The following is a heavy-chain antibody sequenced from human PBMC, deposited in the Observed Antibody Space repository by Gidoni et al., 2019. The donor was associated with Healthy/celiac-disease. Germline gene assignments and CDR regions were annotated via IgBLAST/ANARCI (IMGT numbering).Heavy chain of an antibody. CDR3: ARDGAGGAFDI. V-gene: IGHV1-2*02. CDR1: GYTFTGYY. Sequence: QVQLVQSGAEVKKPGASVKVSCKASGYTFTGYYMHGVRQAPGQGLEWMGWINPNSGATNYAQKFQGRVPMTRDTSISTAYMELSRLRSDDTAVYYWARDGAGGAFDIWGQGTMVTVSS. CDR2: INPNSGAT. J-gene: IGHJ3*02. D-gene: IGHD3-10*01.